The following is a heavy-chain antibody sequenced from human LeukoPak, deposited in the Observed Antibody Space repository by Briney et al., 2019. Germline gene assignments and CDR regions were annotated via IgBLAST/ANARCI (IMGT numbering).Heavy chain of an antibody. CDR3: VRDQGGSSSH. D-gene: IGHD6-6*01. CDR2: ISSSRSYI. J-gene: IGHJ4*02. Sequence: GRSLRLSCAASGFTFSSYAMNWVRQAPGKGLEWVSSISSSRSYIYYGDSVKGRFTISRDNAKNSLYLQMNSLRADDTAVYYCVRDQGGSSSHWGQGTLVTVSS. CDR1: GFTFSSYA. V-gene: IGHV3-21*01.